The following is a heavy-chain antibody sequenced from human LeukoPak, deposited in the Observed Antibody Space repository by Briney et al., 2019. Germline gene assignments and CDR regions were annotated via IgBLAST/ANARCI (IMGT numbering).Heavy chain of an antibody. V-gene: IGHV3-9*01. J-gene: IGHJ3*02. CDR3: AKDRVGAFDI. CDR1: GFTFDDYA. Sequence: GRSLRLSCAASGFTFDDYAMHWVRQAPGKGLEWVSGISWNSGSIGYADSVKGRFTISRDNAKNSLYLQMNSLRAEDTALYYCAKDRVGAFDIWGQGTMVTVSS. CDR2: ISWNSGSI.